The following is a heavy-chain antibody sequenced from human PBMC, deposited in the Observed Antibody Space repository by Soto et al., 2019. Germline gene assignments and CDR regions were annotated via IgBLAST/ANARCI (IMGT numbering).Heavy chain of an antibody. CDR2: ISYDGSNK. V-gene: IGHV3-30-3*01. CDR1: GFTFSSYA. D-gene: IGHD1-26*01. Sequence: GGSLRLSCAASGFTFSSYAMHWVRQAPGKGLEWVAVISYDGSNKYYADSVKGRFTISRDNSKNTLFLQMNSLRAEDTAMYYCAKDRPVKARSGSLSSWGQGTLVTVSS. CDR3: AKDRPVKARSGSLSS. J-gene: IGHJ5*02.